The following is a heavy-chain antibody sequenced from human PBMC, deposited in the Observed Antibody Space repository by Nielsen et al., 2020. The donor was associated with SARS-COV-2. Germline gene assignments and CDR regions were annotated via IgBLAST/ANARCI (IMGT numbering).Heavy chain of an antibody. V-gene: IGHV1-8*01. J-gene: IGHJ6*02. CDR1: GYTFTSYD. D-gene: IGHD3-3*01. CDR3: AIRFLEWLLSGMDV. CDR2: MNPNSGNT. Sequence: ASVKVSCKASGYTFTSYDINWVRQATGQGLEWMGWMNPNSGNTSYAQKFQGRVTMTRNTSISTAYMELSSLRSEDTAVYYCAIRFLEWLLSGMDVWGQGTTVTVSS.